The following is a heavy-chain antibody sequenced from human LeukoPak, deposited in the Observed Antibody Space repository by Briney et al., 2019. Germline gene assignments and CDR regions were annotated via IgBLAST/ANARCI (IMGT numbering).Heavy chain of an antibody. CDR2: ISGSGGST. CDR1: GFTVSNNY. V-gene: IGHV3-23*01. Sequence: PGGSLRLSCAVSGFTVSNNYMSWVRQAPGKGLEWVSAISGSGGSTYYADSVKGRFTISRGNSKNTLYLQMNSLRAEDTAVYYCAKDPGEQWLVRGATGHWGQGTLVTVSS. J-gene: IGHJ4*02. CDR3: AKDPGEQWLVRGATGH. D-gene: IGHD6-19*01.